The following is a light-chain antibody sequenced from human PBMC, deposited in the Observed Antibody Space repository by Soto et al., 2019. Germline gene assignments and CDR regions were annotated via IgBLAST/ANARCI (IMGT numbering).Light chain of an antibody. CDR3: PSYDSRLSCV. V-gene: IGLV1-40*01. CDR2: GNS. Sequence: QSVLTQPPSVSGAPGQRVTISCTGSSSNIGAGYDVHWYQQLPGTAPKILIYGNSNRPSGVPDRFSGSKSGTSASLAITGQPAEDEDDYYCPSYDSRLSCVFGGGTKLTVL. J-gene: IGLJ2*01. CDR1: SSNIGAGYD.